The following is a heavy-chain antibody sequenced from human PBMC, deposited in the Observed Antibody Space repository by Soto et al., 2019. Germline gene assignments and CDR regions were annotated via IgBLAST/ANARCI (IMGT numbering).Heavy chain of an antibody. J-gene: IGHJ5*02. CDR1: GYTFTSYY. CDR2: INPSGGST. Sequence: QVQLVQSGAEVKKPGASVKVSCKASGYTFTSYYMHWVRQAPGQGLEWMGIINPSGGSTSYAQKFQGRVTMTRDTSTSTVYMELSSLRSEDTAVYYCARVSIVATPNNWFDPWGQGTLVTVSS. V-gene: IGHV1-46*03. CDR3: ARVSIVATPNNWFDP. D-gene: IGHD5-12*01.